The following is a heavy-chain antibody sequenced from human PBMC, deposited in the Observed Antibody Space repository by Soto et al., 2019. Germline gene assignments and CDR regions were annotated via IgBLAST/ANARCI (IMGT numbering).Heavy chain of an antibody. J-gene: IGHJ4*02. CDR2: ISYDGSNK. Sequence: QEQLVESGGGVVQPGRSLRLSCAASGFTFSTYGMHWVRQAPGKGLEWVAIISYDGSNKYYADSVQGRFTISRDNTKNTLYLQSITLRAEDTAVYYCAKGIHPGRDGFLYGGDCWGQGTLVTVSS. D-gene: IGHD3-16*01. V-gene: IGHV3-30*18. CDR1: GFTFSTYG. CDR3: AKGIHPGRDGFLYGGDC.